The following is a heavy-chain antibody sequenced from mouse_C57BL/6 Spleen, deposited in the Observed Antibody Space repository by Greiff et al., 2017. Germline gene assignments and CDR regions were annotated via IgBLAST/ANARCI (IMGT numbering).Heavy chain of an antibody. D-gene: IGHD2-4*01. J-gene: IGHJ3*01. CDR2: IRNKANGYTT. CDR3: ARSPSTMITAWFAY. Sequence: EVKVVESGGGLVQPGGSLSLSCAASGFTFTDYYMRWVRQPPGKALEWLGFIRNKANGYTTEYSASVKGRFTISRDNSQSILYLQMNALRAEDSATYYCARSPSTMITAWFAYWGQGTLVTVSA. V-gene: IGHV7-3*01. CDR1: GFTFTDYY.